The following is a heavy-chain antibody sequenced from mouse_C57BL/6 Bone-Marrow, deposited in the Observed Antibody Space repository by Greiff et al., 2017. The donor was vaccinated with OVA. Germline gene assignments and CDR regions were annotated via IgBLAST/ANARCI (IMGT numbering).Heavy chain of an antibody. CDR1: GYSFTSYY. V-gene: IGHV1-66*01. Sequence: QVQLQQSGPELVKPGASVKISCKASGYSFTSYYIHWVKQRPGQGLEWIGWIYPGSGNTKYNEKFKGKATLTADTSSSTAYMQLSSLTSEDSAVYYCASPLYDYDEVFAYWGQGTLVTVSA. D-gene: IGHD2-4*01. CDR2: IYPGSGNT. CDR3: ASPLYDYDEVFAY. J-gene: IGHJ3*01.